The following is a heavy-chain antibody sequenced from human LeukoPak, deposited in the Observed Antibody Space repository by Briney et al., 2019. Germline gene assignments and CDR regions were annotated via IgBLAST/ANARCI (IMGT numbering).Heavy chain of an antibody. Sequence: XYXLTELXXXWVRXXPXKGXXXXXGFDPEDGETIYAQKFQGRVTMTEDTSTDTAYMELSSLRSEDTAVYYCATGNYYDSSGSDYWGQGTLVTVSS. CDR2: FDPEDGET. V-gene: IGHV1-24*01. D-gene: IGHD3-22*01. CDR1: XYXLTELX. CDR3: ATGNYYDSSGSDY. J-gene: IGHJ4*02.